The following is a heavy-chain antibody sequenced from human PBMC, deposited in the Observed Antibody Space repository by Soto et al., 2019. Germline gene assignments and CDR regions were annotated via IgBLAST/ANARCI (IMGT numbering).Heavy chain of an antibody. D-gene: IGHD6-13*01. V-gene: IGHV4-59*01. CDR1: GDSISNYY. J-gene: IGHJ4*02. Sequence: PSETLSLTCTVSGDSISNYYWSWIRQAPGKGLEWIGFIYHSGNTNYNPSLKSRVTMSIDTSKSQFSLKLNSVTAADTAVYYCARDQAIASSGPFDYWGPGTLVT. CDR2: IYHSGNT. CDR3: ARDQAIASSGPFDY.